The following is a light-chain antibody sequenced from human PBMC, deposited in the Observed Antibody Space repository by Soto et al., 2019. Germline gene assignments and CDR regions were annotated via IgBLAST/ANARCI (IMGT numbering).Light chain of an antibody. CDR3: QQYNSYSGVR. V-gene: IGKV1-5*01. J-gene: IGKJ2*03. CDR1: QTISRW. Sequence: DIQMTQSPSTLSASVGDRVTITCRASQTISRWLAWYQQKPGKAPKLLIYDASSLDSGVPSSFSGSGAGTEFTLTISSLQPDDFASYYCQQYNSYSGVRFGQGTKLEIK. CDR2: DAS.